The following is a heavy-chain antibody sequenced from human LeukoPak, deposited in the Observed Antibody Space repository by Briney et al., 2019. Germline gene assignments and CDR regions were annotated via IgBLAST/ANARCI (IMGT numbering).Heavy chain of an antibody. CDR3: ARDSLYSSGRNWFDP. CDR1: GFTFSSCS. Sequence: GGSLRLSCAASGFTFSSCSMNWVRQAPGKGLEWVSSISSSSSYIYYADSVKGRFTISRDNAKNSLYLQMNSLRAEDTAVYYCARDSLYSSGRNWFDPWGQGTLVTVSS. CDR2: ISSSSSYI. D-gene: IGHD6-19*01. J-gene: IGHJ5*02. V-gene: IGHV3-21*01.